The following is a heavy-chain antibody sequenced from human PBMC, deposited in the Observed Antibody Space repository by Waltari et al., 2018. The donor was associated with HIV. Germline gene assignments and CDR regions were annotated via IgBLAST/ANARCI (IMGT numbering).Heavy chain of an antibody. CDR1: GGSFSGYY. CDR3: ARVRYDSSGSLFDY. V-gene: IGHV4-34*01. D-gene: IGHD3-22*01. Sequence: QVQLQQWGAGLLKPSETLSLTCAVYGGSFSGYYWSWIRQPPGKGLEWIGEINHSGSTNYNPSLKSRVTISVDTSKNQFSLKLSSVTAADTAVYYCARVRYDSSGSLFDYWGQGTLVTVSS. J-gene: IGHJ4*02. CDR2: INHSGST.